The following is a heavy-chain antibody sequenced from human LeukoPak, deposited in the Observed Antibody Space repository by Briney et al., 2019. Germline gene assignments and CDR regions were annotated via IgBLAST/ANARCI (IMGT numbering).Heavy chain of an antibody. J-gene: IGHJ4*02. Sequence: GGSLRLSCAASGFTFTSYSMNWVRQAPGKGLEWVSTISGGGGTIYYADSVKGRFTISRDNAKNSLYLQMNSLRAEDTAVYYCARDPPLLWFGELSDFDYWGQGTLVTVSS. CDR2: ISGGGGTI. V-gene: IGHV3-48*01. CDR1: GFTFTSYS. CDR3: ARDPPLLWFGELSDFDY. D-gene: IGHD3-10*01.